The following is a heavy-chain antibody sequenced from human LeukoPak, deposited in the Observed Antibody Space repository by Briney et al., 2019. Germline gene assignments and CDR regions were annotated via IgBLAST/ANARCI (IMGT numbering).Heavy chain of an antibody. Sequence: GGSLRLSCAASGFTFSSYAMSWVRQAPGKGLEWVSAISGSGGSTHYADSVKGRFTISRDNSKNTLYLQMNSLRAEDTAVYYCAKLVATIMLLSYFDYWGQGTLVTVSS. J-gene: IGHJ4*02. V-gene: IGHV3-23*01. CDR1: GFTFSSYA. CDR3: AKLVATIMLLSYFDY. CDR2: ISGSGGST. D-gene: IGHD5-12*01.